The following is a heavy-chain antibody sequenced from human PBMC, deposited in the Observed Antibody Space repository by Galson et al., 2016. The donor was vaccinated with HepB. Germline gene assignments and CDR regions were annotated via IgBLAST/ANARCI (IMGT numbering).Heavy chain of an antibody. CDR1: GGSISNYY. V-gene: IGHV4-59*01. J-gene: IGHJ4*02. CDR2: IYYSGST. Sequence: SETLSLTCTVSGGSISNYYWSWIRQPPGKGLEWIGYIYYSGSTNYNPSLKSRVTISVDTSKNQFSLKLSPVTATDTAVHYCGRDHDTTGIDYRGQGTLATVSS. D-gene: IGHD1-1*01. CDR3: GRDHDTTGIDY.